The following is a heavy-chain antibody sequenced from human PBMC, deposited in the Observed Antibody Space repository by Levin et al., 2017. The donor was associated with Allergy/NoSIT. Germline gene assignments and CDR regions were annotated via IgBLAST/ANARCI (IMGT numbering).Heavy chain of an antibody. CDR3: AKDLLTPLYSSYGMDV. CDR1: GFTFSSYA. CDR2: ISGSGGST. J-gene: IGHJ6*02. Sequence: QLGESLKISCAASGFTFSSYAMSWVRQAPGKGLEWVSAISGSGGSTYYADSVKGRFTISRDNSKNTLYLQMNSLRAEDTAVYYCAKDLLTPLYSSYGMDVWGQGTTVTVSS. D-gene: IGHD6-13*01. V-gene: IGHV3-23*01.